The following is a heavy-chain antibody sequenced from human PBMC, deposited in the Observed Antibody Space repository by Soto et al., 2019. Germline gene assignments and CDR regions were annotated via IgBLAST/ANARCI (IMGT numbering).Heavy chain of an antibody. CDR1: GYTFTSYG. J-gene: IGHJ5*02. CDR2: ISAYNGNT. CDR3: ARDHGASHYDILMDNWFDP. V-gene: IGHV1-18*01. D-gene: IGHD3-9*01. Sequence: ASVKVSCKASGYTFTSYGISWVRQAPGQGIEWMGWISAYNGNTNYAQKLQGRVTMTTDTSTSTAYMELRSLRSDDTAVYYCARDHGASHYDILMDNWFDPWGQGTLVTVSS.